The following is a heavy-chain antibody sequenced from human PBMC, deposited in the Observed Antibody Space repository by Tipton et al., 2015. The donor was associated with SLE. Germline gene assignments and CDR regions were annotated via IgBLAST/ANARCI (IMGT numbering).Heavy chain of an antibody. Sequence: SLRLSCAASGFTLSSYAMSWVRQAPGKGLEWVSAISGSGGSTYYADSVKGRFTISRDNSKNTLYLQMNSLRAEDTAVYYCAKDGIAMVQGRDYWGQGTLVTVSS. CDR3: AKDGIAMVQGRDY. CDR1: GFTLSSYA. D-gene: IGHD3-10*01. V-gene: IGHV3-23*01. CDR2: ISGSGGST. J-gene: IGHJ4*02.